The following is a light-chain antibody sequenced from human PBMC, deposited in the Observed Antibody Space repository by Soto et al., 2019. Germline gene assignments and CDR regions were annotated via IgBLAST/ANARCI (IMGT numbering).Light chain of an antibody. V-gene: IGKV3-15*01. CDR2: GAS. CDR1: QSVSSN. Sequence: ERVMTQSPATLSVSPWERATLSCRASQSVSSNLAWYQQKPGQAPRLLIYGASTRATGIPARFSGSGSGTEFTLTISSLQSEDFAVYYCQHHNTWLWTFGQGTKVEIK. J-gene: IGKJ1*01. CDR3: QHHNTWLWT.